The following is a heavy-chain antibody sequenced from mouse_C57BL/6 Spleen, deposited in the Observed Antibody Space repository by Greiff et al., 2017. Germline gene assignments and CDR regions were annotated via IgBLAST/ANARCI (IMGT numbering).Heavy chain of an antibody. CDR3: ARGNYYGSSYWYFDG. V-gene: IGHV5-17*01. Sequence: EVQGVESGGGLVKPGGSLKLSCAASGFTFSDYGMHWVRQAPEKGLEWVAYISSGSSTIYYADTVKGRFTISRDNAKNTLFLQMTSLRSEDTAMYYCARGNYYGSSYWYFDGWGTGTTVTVSS. CDR1: GFTFSDYG. J-gene: IGHJ1*03. CDR2: ISSGSSTI. D-gene: IGHD1-1*01.